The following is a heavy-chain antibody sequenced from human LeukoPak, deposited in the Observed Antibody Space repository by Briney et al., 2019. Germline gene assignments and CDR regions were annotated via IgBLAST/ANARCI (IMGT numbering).Heavy chain of an antibody. Sequence: GGFRRLSCTAPGFTFSSYTMNWVGQAPGKGLEWVSSISSSSSYIYYADSVKDRFTISRDNAKNSLYLQMNSLRAEDTAVYYCARDGKADYYGSGSPPRYWYFDLWGRGTLVTVSS. CDR3: ARDGKADYYGSGSPPRYWYFDL. CDR2: ISSSSSYI. J-gene: IGHJ2*01. D-gene: IGHD3-10*01. CDR1: GFTFSSYT. V-gene: IGHV3-21*01.